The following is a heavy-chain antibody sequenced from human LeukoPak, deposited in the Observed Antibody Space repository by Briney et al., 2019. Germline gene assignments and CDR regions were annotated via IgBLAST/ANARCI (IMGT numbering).Heavy chain of an antibody. J-gene: IGHJ4*02. D-gene: IGHD6-19*01. Sequence: PSETLSLTCAVYGGSFSGYYWSWIRQPPGKGLEWIGEINHSGSTNYNPSLKSRVTISVDTSKNQFSLKLSSVTAADTAVYYCARGYVGYSSGWYVYWGQGTLVTVSS. CDR1: GGSFSGYY. V-gene: IGHV4-34*01. CDR2: INHSGST. CDR3: ARGYVGYSSGWYVY.